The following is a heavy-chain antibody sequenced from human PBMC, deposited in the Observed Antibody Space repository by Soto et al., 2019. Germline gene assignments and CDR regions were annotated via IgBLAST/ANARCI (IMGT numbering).Heavy chain of an antibody. V-gene: IGHV4-34*01. Sequence: PSETLSLTCAVYGGSFSGYYWSWVRQPPGKGREWIGEINNSGSTNYNPSFKRGVTISVATSKNQFSLKLSAVTAAAPAVYYWARVGMNYDFWSGYYPNWFGPWGQGTLVTVSS. CDR2: INNSGST. CDR1: GGSFSGYY. J-gene: IGHJ5*02. CDR3: ARVGMNYDFWSGYYPNWFGP. D-gene: IGHD3-3*01.